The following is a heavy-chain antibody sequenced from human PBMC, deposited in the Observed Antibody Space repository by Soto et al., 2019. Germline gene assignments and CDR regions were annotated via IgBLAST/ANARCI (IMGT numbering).Heavy chain of an antibody. CDR2: ISGSGGST. D-gene: IGHD2-15*01. CDR1: GFTFSSYA. J-gene: IGHJ6*02. CDR3: AKPCSGGSCYSVWGSYYYGMDV. V-gene: IGHV3-23*01. Sequence: GGSLRLSCAASGFTFSSYAMSWVRQAPGKGLEWVSAISGSGGSTYYADSVKGRFTISRDNSKNTLYLQMNSLRAEDTAVCYCAKPCSGGSCYSVWGSYYYGMDVWGQGTTVTVSS.